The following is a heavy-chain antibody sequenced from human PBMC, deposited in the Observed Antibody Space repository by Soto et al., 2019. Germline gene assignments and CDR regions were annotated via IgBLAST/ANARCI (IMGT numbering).Heavy chain of an antibody. CDR3: SADLPDWVAYAFDY. CDR1: GFTFNGAW. CDR2: VKSKFDGGTI. Sequence: EVQLVESGGGLVEPGGSLSLSCAASGFTFNGAWMNWVRQGPGKGLEWVGRVKSKFDGGTIDYAAPVKGRFTISRDDSRNTVYLQMNSLSTEDTAMYYCSADLPDWVAYAFDYWGQGALVTVSS. V-gene: IGHV3-15*07. J-gene: IGHJ4*02. D-gene: IGHD2-21*01.